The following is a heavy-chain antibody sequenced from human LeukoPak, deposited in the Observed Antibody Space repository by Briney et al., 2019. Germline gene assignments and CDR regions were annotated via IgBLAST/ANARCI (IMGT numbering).Heavy chain of an antibody. D-gene: IGHD5-24*01. CDR3: ARDHRDGQTFDY. CDR1: GFTFSSYS. J-gene: IGHJ4*02. Sequence: GGSLRLSCAASGFTFSSYSMNWVRQAPGKGLEWVSSISSSSSYIYYADSVKGRFTISRDNAKNSLYLQMNSLRAEDTAVYYCARDHRDGQTFDYWGQGTLVTVSS. CDR2: ISSSSSYI. V-gene: IGHV3-21*01.